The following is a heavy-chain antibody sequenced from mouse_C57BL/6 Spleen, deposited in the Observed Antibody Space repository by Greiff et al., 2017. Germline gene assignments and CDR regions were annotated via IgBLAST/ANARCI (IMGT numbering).Heavy chain of an antibody. CDR1: GYTFTSYW. D-gene: IGHD3-2*02. J-gene: IGHJ2*01. V-gene: IGHV1-52*01. CDR2: IDPSDSET. CDR3: ATTQATSFGY. Sequence: QVQLQQPGAELVRPGSSVKLSCKASGYTFTSYWMHWVKQRPIQGLEWIGNIDPSDSETHYNQHFKDKATLTVDKSSSTAYMQLCILTSEDSAVYHCATTQATSFGYWGQGTTLTVSS.